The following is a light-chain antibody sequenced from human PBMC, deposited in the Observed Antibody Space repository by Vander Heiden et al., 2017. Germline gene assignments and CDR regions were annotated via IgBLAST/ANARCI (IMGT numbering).Light chain of an antibody. J-gene: IGKJ1*01. CDR1: QSISAW. Sequence: DIQMTQSPSTLSASVGDRVTIPCRASQSISAWLAWYQQKPGKAPKVLIYKASTLKSGVPSRFSGSGFGTEFTLTISSLQPDDFATYYCQQFGSYLWTFGQGTKVEFK. V-gene: IGKV1-5*03. CDR2: KAS. CDR3: QQFGSYLWT.